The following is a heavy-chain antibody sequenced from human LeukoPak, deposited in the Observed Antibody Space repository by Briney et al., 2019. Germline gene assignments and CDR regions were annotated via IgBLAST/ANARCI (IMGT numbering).Heavy chain of an antibody. D-gene: IGHD5-24*01. CDR2: IRAELEGGTT. CDR1: GFVFGDFV. J-gene: IGHJ5*02. CDR3: TRGFMAS. Sequence: GGSLRLSCAASGFVFGDFVITWVRQAPGRGLECVGFIRAELEGGTTEYAASLEGRFTISRDDSKGIAYLQMNSLEIDDTAIYFCTRGFMASWGQGTLVTVSS. V-gene: IGHV3-49*04.